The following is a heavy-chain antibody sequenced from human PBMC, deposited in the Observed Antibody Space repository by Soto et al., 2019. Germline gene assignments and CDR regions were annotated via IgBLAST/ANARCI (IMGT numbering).Heavy chain of an antibody. J-gene: IGHJ6*02. CDR3: ATFDGTLFRGGRSSAYEVDE. Sequence: QVLLVQSGPEVKKPGSSVKVSCKASGGTFNNYAINWVRQAPGKGLEWMGGIIPTIGTGNNAQKFQGRVTITADEATTTAAMEHNSLRSEDTAIYYCATFDGTLFRGGRSSAYEVDEWGQATTVIVSS. D-gene: IGHD3-10*01. CDR1: GGTFNNYA. V-gene: IGHV1-69*01. CDR2: IIPTIGTG.